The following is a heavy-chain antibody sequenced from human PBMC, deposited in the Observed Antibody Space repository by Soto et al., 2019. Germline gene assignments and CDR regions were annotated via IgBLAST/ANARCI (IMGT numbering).Heavy chain of an antibody. Sequence: SVKVSCKASGYTFTGYYMHWVRQAPGQGLEWMGGIIPIFGTANYAQKFQGRVTITADESTSTAYMELSSPRSEDTAVYYCARINYYDSSGSNPWGQGTLVTVSS. CDR2: IIPIFGTA. J-gene: IGHJ5*02. V-gene: IGHV1-69*13. CDR3: ARINYYDSSGSNP. CDR1: GYTFTGYY. D-gene: IGHD3-22*01.